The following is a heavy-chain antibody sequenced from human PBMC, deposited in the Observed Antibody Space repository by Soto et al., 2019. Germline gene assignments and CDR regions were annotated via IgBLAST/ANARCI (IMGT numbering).Heavy chain of an antibody. CDR1: GFTFRSYW. J-gene: IGHJ4*02. Sequence: EVRLVESGGGLVQPGGSLRLSCAASGFTFRSYWMHWVRQAPGKGLVWVSRIDSDGSSTTYADSVKGRFTISRDNAKNKVYLQMNSLRVEDTAVYFCVTGYHSDYWGQGTLVTVSS. D-gene: IGHD5-18*01. V-gene: IGHV3-74*01. CDR3: VTGYHSDY. CDR2: IDSDGSST.